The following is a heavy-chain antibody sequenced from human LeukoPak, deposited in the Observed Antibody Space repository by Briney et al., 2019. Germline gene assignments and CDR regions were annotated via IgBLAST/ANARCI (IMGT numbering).Heavy chain of an antibody. CDR1: GFTHRRYS. D-gene: IGHD2-2*01. J-gene: IGHJ4*02. V-gene: IGHV3-21*06. Sequence: GGSLRLSCVASGFTHRRYSMNWVRQAPGKGLEWVSTISSGSDYIYHADSVRGRFTISRDNARNSLYLQMNSLRAEDTAVYYGPRDLSLGMPGGFDFWGQGILVTVSS. CDR3: PRDLSLGMPGGFDF. CDR2: ISSGSDYI.